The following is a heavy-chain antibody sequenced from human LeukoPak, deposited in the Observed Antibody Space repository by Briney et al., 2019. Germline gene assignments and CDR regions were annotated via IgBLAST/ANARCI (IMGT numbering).Heavy chain of an antibody. V-gene: IGHV4-59*12. CDR3: ARDGVLYSGSYDY. Sequence: SETLSLTCTVSGGSISSYYWSWIRQPPGKGLEWIGYIYYSGNTNYNPSLKSRVTILVDRSKNQFSLKLSSVTAADTAVYYCARDGVLYSGSYDYWGQGTLVTVSS. D-gene: IGHD1-26*01. CDR2: IYYSGNT. J-gene: IGHJ4*02. CDR1: GGSISSYY.